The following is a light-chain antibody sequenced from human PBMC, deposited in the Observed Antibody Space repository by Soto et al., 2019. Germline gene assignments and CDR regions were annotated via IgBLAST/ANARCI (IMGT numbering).Light chain of an antibody. Sequence: EIVLTQYQATLSVSPGEGATVSCSARQNVYTDLAWYQHKPVQSPMLLIYGASTRATHMPGMFSATGSVTESTLTISTLQSEDSAVYYCQHHNNWPPWTFGQAPKVDI. CDR1: QNVYTD. J-gene: IGKJ1*01. V-gene: IGKV3-15*01. CDR3: QHHNNWPPWT. CDR2: GAS.